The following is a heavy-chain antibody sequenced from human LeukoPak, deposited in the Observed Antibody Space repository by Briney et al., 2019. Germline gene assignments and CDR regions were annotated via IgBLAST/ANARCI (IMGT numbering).Heavy chain of an antibody. Sequence: SETLSLTCAVYGGSFSGYYWSWIRQPPGKGLEWIGEINHSGSTNYNPSLKSRVTISVDTSKNQFSLKLSSVTAADTAVYYCARALAGLNYYYYGMDVWGQGTTVTVSS. J-gene: IGHJ6*02. CDR3: ARALAGLNYYYYGMDV. CDR2: INHSGST. V-gene: IGHV4-34*01. CDR1: GGSFSGYY.